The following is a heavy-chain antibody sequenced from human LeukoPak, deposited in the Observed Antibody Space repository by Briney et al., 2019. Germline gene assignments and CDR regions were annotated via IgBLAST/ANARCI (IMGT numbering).Heavy chain of an antibody. J-gene: IGHJ4*02. D-gene: IGHD6-19*01. V-gene: IGHV3-23*01. CDR3: AKVSYSRMGVAGQRVLDY. CDR1: GFTFSSYA. Sequence: GGSLRLSCAASGFTFSSYAMNWVRQAPGKGPEWVSGISGTGASTYYVDSVKGRFTISRDNSMNTLYLQMNSLRVEDTGVYYCAKVSYSRMGVAGQRVLDYWGQGTLVIVSS. CDR2: ISGTGAST.